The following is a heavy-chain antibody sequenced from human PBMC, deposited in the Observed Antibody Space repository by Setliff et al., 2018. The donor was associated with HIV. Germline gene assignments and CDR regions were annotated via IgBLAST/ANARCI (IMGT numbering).Heavy chain of an antibody. CDR3: ARIVRWELVATSTFFYYYMDV. Sequence: SETLSLTCTVSGGSISSSSYYWAWISQPPGKGLEYIGNIYYTGRPHHNPSLESRVATSVDTSKNQFSLKLSSVTAADTAVYYCARIVRWELVATSTFFYYYMDVWGKGTTVTVSS. CDR2: IYYTGRP. V-gene: IGHV4-39*01. CDR1: GGSISSSSYY. D-gene: IGHD1-26*01. J-gene: IGHJ6*03.